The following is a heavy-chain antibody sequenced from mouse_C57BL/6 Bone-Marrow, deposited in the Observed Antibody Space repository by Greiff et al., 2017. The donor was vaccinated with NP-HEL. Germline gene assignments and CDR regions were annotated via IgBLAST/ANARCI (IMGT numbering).Heavy chain of an antibody. V-gene: IGHV1-82*01. Sequence: VQLQQSGPELVKPGASVKISCKASGYAFSSSWMNWVKQRPGKGLEWIGRIYPGDGDTNYNGKFKGQATLTADKSSSTAYMQLSSLTSEDSAVYFYARGSTVVGRGYFDYWGQGTTLTVSS. CDR2: IYPGDGDT. CDR1: GYAFSSSW. D-gene: IGHD1-1*01. J-gene: IGHJ2*01. CDR3: ARGSTVVGRGYFDY.